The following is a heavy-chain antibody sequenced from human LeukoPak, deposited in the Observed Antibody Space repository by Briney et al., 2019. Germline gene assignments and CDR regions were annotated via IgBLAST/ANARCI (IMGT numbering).Heavy chain of an antibody. J-gene: IGHJ4*02. V-gene: IGHV6-1*01. Sequence: SQTLSLTCAISGDSVSSNSAAWNWIRQSPSRGLEWLGRTYYRSKWYNDYAVSVKSRITINPDTSKNQFSLQLNSVTPEDTAVYYCARVLSRYDSSGYYEYYFDYWGQGTLVTVSS. CDR2: TYYRSKWYN. CDR3: ARVLSRYDSSGYYEYYFDY. D-gene: IGHD3-22*01. CDR1: GDSVSSNSAA.